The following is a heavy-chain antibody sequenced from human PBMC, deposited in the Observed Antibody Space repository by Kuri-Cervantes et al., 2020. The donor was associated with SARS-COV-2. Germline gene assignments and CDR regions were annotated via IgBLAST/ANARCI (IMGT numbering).Heavy chain of an antibody. V-gene: IGHV3-15*01. CDR3: TTGGTTTSFAFDI. CDR1: GFTFSDAW. J-gene: IGHJ3*02. Sequence: GESLKISCAASGFTFSDAWMSWVRQAPGEGLEWVGRIKSKSDDGTTDYAAPVKGRFTLSRDDLENTVYLQMNSLKPEDTAVYYCTTGGTTTSFAFDIWGQGTMVTVSS. D-gene: IGHD1-1*01. CDR2: IKSKSDDGTT.